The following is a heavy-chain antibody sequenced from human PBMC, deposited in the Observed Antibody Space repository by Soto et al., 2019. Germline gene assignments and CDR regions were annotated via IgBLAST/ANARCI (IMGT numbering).Heavy chain of an antibody. CDR1: GFTFSSDA. CDR3: AKDLRYSSSTSCHVIEYYYYYMDV. CDR2: ISGSGGST. J-gene: IGHJ6*03. Sequence: GGCLRLSCAASGFTFSSDAMSWVRQAPGKGLEWVSAISGSGGSTYYADSVKGRFTISRDNSKNTLYLQMNSLRAEDTAVYYCAKDLRYSSSTSCHVIEYYYYYMDVWGKGTTVTVSS. D-gene: IGHD2-2*01. V-gene: IGHV3-23*01.